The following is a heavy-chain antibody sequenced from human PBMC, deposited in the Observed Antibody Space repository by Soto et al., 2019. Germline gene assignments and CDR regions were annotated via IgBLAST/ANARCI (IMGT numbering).Heavy chain of an antibody. Sequence: GGSLILSCAASGFTFSNYAMSWVRQAPGKGLEWVSAIGGSGGSTYYADSVKGRFAISRDNSENTLYLQMNSLRAEDTAVYYCAKGVVVTTAAFDYWGQGTLVTVSS. J-gene: IGHJ4*02. V-gene: IGHV3-23*01. D-gene: IGHD3-22*01. CDR1: GFTFSNYA. CDR2: IGGSGGST. CDR3: AKGVVVTTAAFDY.